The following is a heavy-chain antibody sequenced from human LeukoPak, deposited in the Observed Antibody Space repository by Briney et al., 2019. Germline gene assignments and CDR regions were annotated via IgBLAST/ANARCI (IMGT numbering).Heavy chain of an antibody. Sequence: GGSLRLSCVASGVAIRNSWMSWVRQAPGKGLEWVANIHPDGSAQNYVDSVKGRFTISRDNAKNSLYLQINNLRAEDTAVYYCASTFPYCSDDDCALGGQRSLVTGSS. V-gene: IGHV3-7*01. CDR2: IHPDGSAQ. D-gene: IGHD2-15*01. J-gene: IGHJ1*01. CDR3: ASTFPYCSDDDCAL. CDR1: GVAIRNSW.